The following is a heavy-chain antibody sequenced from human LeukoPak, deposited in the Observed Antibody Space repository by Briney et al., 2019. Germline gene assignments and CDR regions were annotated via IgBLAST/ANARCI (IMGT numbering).Heavy chain of an antibody. CDR1: GGSISSSSYY. CDR2: IYYSGST. D-gene: IGHD2-15*01. V-gene: IGHV4-39*01. CDR3: ASLGYCSGGSCYSLPPDY. J-gene: IGHJ4*02. Sequence: PSETLSLTCTVSGGSISSSSYYWGWLRQPPGKGLEWIGSIYYSGSTYYNPSLKSRVTISVDTSKNQFSLKLSSVTAADTAVYYCASLGYCSGGSCYSLPPDYWGQGTLVTVSS.